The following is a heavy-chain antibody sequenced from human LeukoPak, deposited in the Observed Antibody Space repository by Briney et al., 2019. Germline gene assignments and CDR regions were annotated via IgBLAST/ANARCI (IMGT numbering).Heavy chain of an antibody. Sequence: GGSPRLSCAASGFTFSDSAMHWVRQASGKGLEWVGRIRNKANNYAKTYAASVKGRFAISRDDSKNTAYLQMNSLKTEDTALYYCTRLDYGGNSGLNYWGQGTLVTVSS. CDR1: GFTFSDSA. J-gene: IGHJ4*02. CDR2: IRNKANNYAK. CDR3: TRLDYGGNSGLNY. V-gene: IGHV3-73*01. D-gene: IGHD4-23*01.